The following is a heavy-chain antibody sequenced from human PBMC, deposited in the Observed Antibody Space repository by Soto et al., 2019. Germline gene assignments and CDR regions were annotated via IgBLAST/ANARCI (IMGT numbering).Heavy chain of an antibody. CDR3: ARGLGIGALTSEMKAVTYDF. Sequence: HVQLPQWGAGLVKPSETLSRSGAGYGQSCSGHSWAWIRQPPGQGLEWIGEIRESGSTSYNPSLKRRVTISTATSKNQFSLKLNALTAADMAAHFCARGLGIGALTSEMKAVTYDFWGEGTRVNFSS. D-gene: IGHD3-16*01. CDR1: GQSCSGHS. J-gene: IGHJ4*02. CDR2: IRESGST. V-gene: IGHV4-34*01.